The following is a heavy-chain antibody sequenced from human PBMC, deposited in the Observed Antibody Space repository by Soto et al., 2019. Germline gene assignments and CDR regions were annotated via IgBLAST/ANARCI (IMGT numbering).Heavy chain of an antibody. CDR2: ISSSGGTI. V-gene: IGHV3-11*01. Sequence: GGSLRLSCAASGFTFSDYYMSWIRQAPGKGLEWVSYISSSGGTIYYADSVKGRSTISRDNAKNSLYLQMNSLRAEDTAVYYCARRPMSISGTGFDYWGQGTLVTVSS. D-gene: IGHD1-7*01. J-gene: IGHJ4*02. CDR1: GFTFSDYY. CDR3: ARRPMSISGTGFDY.